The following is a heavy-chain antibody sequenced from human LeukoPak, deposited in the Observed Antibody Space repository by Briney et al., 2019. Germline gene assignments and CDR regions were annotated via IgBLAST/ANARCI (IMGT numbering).Heavy chain of an antibody. Sequence: SETLSLTWTVSGGSISSSRYYWGWIRQPPGKGLEWIGTIYYNGDTYYNPSLNSRVTISVDTSKNQFSLKLSSVTAADTAVYYCASPREMATIYDAFDVWGQGTMVIVSS. CDR3: ASPREMATIYDAFDV. CDR1: GGSISSSRYY. D-gene: IGHD5-24*01. CDR2: IYYNGDT. J-gene: IGHJ3*01. V-gene: IGHV4-39*01.